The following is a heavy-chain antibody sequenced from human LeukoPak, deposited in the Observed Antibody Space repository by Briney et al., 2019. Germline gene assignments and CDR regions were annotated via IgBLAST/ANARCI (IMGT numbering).Heavy chain of an antibody. CDR2: INPNSGGT. CDR1: GYTFTSYG. Sequence: ASVKVSCKASGYTFTSYGISWVRQAPGQGLEWMGRINPNSGGTNYAQKFQARVTMTRDTSISTAYMELSRLRSDDTALYYCARAACYYDGSGYYLGDWGQGTLVTVSS. J-gene: IGHJ4*02. CDR3: ARAACYYDGSGYYLGD. V-gene: IGHV1-2*06. D-gene: IGHD3-22*01.